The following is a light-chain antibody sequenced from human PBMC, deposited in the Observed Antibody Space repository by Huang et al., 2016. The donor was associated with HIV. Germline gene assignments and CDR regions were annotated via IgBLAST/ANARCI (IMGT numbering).Light chain of an antibody. V-gene: IGKV1-39*01. CDR2: AAS. Sequence: DIQMTQSPSSLSASVGDRVTITCRARQSISNYLNWYQQKPWKAPKLLIYAASSLQSGVPSKFSGGGSGTDFTLTISRRQPEDSAAYYCQQSYSPRTFGPGTKVDIK. CDR3: QQSYSPRT. CDR1: QSISNY. J-gene: IGKJ3*01.